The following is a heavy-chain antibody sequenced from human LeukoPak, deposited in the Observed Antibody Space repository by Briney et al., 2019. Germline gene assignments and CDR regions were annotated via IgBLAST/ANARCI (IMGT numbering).Heavy chain of an antibody. Sequence: GGSLRLSCAASGFTVSSNYMNWVRQAPGKELEWVSVIYSGGNTYYADSVKGRFTISRDNSKNTLYLQMNSLRAEDTAVYYCAAPRDGYNFGLAFDYWGQGTLVTVSS. D-gene: IGHD5-24*01. J-gene: IGHJ4*02. CDR3: AAPRDGYNFGLAFDY. CDR1: GFTVSSNY. CDR2: IYSGGNT. V-gene: IGHV3-53*01.